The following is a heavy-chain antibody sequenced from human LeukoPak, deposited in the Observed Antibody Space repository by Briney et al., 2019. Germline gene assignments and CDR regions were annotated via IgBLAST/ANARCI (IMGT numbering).Heavy chain of an antibody. CDR1: GDSISSYY. D-gene: IGHD1-1*01. Sequence: TSETLSLTCTVSGDSISSYYWSWLRQPPAKGLEWIGYISYSGSNNYNPSLESRVTISGATSKNQFSLKLSSVTAADTAFYYCARQSRGTTARLFDYWGQGTLVTVSS. CDR3: ARQSRGTTARLFDY. V-gene: IGHV4-59*08. J-gene: IGHJ4*02. CDR2: ISYSGSN.